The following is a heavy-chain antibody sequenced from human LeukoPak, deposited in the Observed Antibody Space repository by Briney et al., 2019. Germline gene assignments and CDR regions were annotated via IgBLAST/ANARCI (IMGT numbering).Heavy chain of an antibody. Sequence: PSETLSLTCTVSGGSISSYYRSWIRQPAGKGLEWIGRIYTSGSTNYNPSLKSRVTMSVDTSKNQFSLKLSSVTAADTAVYYCARDPNTAMVSNWFDPWGQGTLVTVSS. CDR2: IYTSGST. V-gene: IGHV4-4*07. D-gene: IGHD5-18*01. CDR1: GGSISSYY. CDR3: ARDPNTAMVSNWFDP. J-gene: IGHJ5*02.